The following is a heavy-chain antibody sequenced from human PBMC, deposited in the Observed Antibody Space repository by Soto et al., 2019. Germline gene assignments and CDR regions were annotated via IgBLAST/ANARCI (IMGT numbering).Heavy chain of an antibody. CDR1: GFAFSNAW. Sequence: EVQLVESGGALVKPGGSLRLSCAASGFAFSNAWMSWLRQAPGKGLEWVGRIKSKNNGGTTDYGAPVKGRFTISRDDSKNTLYLQMNSLKIEDTAVYYCSTDLRLGKNYNSNPYLDFWGQGNLVTVSS. D-gene: IGHD3-22*01. V-gene: IGHV3-15*02. CDR3: STDLRLGKNYNSNPYLDF. CDR2: IKSKNNGGTT. J-gene: IGHJ4*02.